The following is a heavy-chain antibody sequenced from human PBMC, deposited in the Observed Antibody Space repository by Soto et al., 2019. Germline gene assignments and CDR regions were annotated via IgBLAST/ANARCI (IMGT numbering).Heavy chain of an antibody. CDR2: ISWNSESI. CDR3: AKDTGSTGAYYFDY. CDR1: GFTFNDYV. D-gene: IGHD7-27*01. Sequence: EVQLVESGGGLVQPGRSLRLSCAASGFTFNDYVMHWVRQAPGKGLEWVSGISWNSESIGYADSVKGRFTISRDNAKNSLYLQMNSLRAEDTALYYCAKDTGSTGAYYFDYWGQGTLVTVSS. J-gene: IGHJ4*02. V-gene: IGHV3-9*01.